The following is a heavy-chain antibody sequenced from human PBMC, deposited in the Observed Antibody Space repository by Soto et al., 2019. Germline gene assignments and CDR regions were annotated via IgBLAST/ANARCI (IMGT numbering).Heavy chain of an antibody. Sequence: LRLSCAASGFTFRHYNMHWVSPAPEKGLEWVAYISTSSGPRHYADSVKGRFTISRDNDKNTLYLQLNSLTGDDKAVYYCAKGGPDTVRWYEGYWGQGTMVTVA. V-gene: IGHV3-48*01. CDR3: AKGGPDTVRWYEGY. D-gene: IGHD2-15*01. CDR2: ISTSSGPR. CDR1: GFTFRHYN. J-gene: IGHJ4*02.